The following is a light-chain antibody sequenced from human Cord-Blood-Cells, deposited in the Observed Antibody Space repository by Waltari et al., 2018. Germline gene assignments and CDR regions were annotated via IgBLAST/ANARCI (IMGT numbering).Light chain of an antibody. Sequence: QSALTQPASVSGSPGQSITISCTGTSSDVGGYNYVAWYQQHPAKAPNLMMYDVSNRHSGVSNRFSGSKSGNTASLTISGLQAEDEADYYCSSYTSSSLVVFGGGTKLTVL. CDR3: SSYTSSSLVV. V-gene: IGLV2-14*01. CDR2: DVS. CDR1: SSDVGGYNY. J-gene: IGLJ2*01.